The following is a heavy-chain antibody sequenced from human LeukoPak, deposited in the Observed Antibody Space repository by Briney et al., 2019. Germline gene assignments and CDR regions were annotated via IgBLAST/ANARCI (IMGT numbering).Heavy chain of an antibody. D-gene: IGHD4-17*01. CDR3: ASTQMRTVTTLFPSSGAPIDS. Sequence: PETLSLTCAVYGGSFTGYYWTWIRQPPGRGLEWIGEIIHSGSTLYNPSLKNRVTISVDTSKNQFSLKLTSVTAAYTAIYYCASTQMRTVTTLFPSSGAPIDSWGQGSLVTVSS. CDR1: GGSFTGYY. CDR2: IIHSGST. J-gene: IGHJ5*01. V-gene: IGHV4-34*12.